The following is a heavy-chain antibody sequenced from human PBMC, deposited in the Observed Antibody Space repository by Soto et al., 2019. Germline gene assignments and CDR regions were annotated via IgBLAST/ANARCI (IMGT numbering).Heavy chain of an antibody. CDR1: GGTFSSYA. J-gene: IGHJ4*02. V-gene: IGHV1-69*01. D-gene: IGHD3-9*01. CDR3: ARSAFYDILTGYYVY. Sequence: QVQLVQSGAEVKKPGSSVKVSCKASGGTFSSYAISWVRQAPGQGLEWMGGIIPLLGTKNHAQKFQGRVTITADESTGTVDLELSSLRSDDTAVYYCARSAFYDILTGYYVYWGQGTLVTVSS. CDR2: IIPLLGTK.